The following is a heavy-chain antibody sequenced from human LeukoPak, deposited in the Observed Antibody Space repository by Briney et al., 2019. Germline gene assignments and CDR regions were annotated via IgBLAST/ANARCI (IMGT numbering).Heavy chain of an antibody. Sequence: ASVKVSCKASGGTFSSYAISWVRQAPGQGLEWMGGIIPIFGTANYAQKFQGRVTITTDESTSTAYMELSSLRSEDTAVYYCASGAERGSWPRFDYWGQGTLVTVSS. J-gene: IGHJ4*02. D-gene: IGHD6-13*01. CDR1: GGTFSSYA. CDR2: IIPIFGTA. V-gene: IGHV1-69*05. CDR3: ASGAERGSWPRFDY.